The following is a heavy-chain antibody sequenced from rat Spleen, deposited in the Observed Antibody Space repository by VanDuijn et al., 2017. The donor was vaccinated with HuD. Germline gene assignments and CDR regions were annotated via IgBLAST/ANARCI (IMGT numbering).Heavy chain of an antibody. D-gene: IGHD4-3*01. V-gene: IGHV5S13*01. CDR3: ARHGRGERTYYYVMDA. J-gene: IGHJ4*01. CDR2: ITNSGGST. CDR1: GFTFSNYG. Sequence: EVQLVESGGGLVQPGRSLKLSCIASGFTFSNYGMAWVRQAPTKGLEWVASITNSGGSTYYRDSVKGRFTISRDNAKSTLYLQMDSLKSEDTATYYCARHGRGERTYYYVMDAWGQGASVTVSS.